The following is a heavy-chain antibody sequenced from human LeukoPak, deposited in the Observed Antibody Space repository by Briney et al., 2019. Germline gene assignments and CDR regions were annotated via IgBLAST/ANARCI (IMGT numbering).Heavy chain of an antibody. CDR2: ITADGAGT. CDR1: GFTFDDYA. CDR3: AKTGPWLAYDY. J-gene: IGHJ4*02. D-gene: IGHD6-19*01. Sequence: GGSLRLSCAASGFTFDDYAIHWVRQAPGKGLEWVSLITADGAGTSYADSVKGRFTISRDNSKKFLYLQMNDLRTEDTAFYYCAKTGPWLAYDYWGQGILVIVSS. V-gene: IGHV3-43*02.